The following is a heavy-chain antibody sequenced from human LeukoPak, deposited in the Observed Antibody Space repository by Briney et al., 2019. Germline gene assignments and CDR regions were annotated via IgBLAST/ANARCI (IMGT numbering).Heavy chain of an antibody. V-gene: IGHV4-34*01. J-gene: IGHJ5*02. D-gene: IGHD4-23*01. CDR1: GWSFSGYY. CDR3: ARLKAHGGGWFDP. Sequence: SETLSLTCAVYGWSFSGYYWSWIRQPPRKGLQWIGEINHSGSTNYNPSLKSRVTISVDTSKNQFSLKLSAVTAADTAVYYCARLKAHGGGWFDPWGQGTLVTVSS. CDR2: INHSGST.